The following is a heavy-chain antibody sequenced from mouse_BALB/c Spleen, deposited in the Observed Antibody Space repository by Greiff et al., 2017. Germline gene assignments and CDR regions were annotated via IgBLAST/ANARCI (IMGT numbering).Heavy chain of an antibody. CDR1: GYSFTGYY. Sequence: VQLQQSGPELVKPGASVKISCKASGYSFTGYYMHWVKQSHVKSLEWIGRINPYNGATSYNQNFKDKASLTVVKSSSTAYMELHSLTSEDSAVYYCAREDPLGRTMDYWGQGTSVTVSS. CDR2: INPYNGAT. D-gene: IGHD4-1*01. J-gene: IGHJ4*01. V-gene: IGHV1-31*01. CDR3: AREDPLGRTMDY.